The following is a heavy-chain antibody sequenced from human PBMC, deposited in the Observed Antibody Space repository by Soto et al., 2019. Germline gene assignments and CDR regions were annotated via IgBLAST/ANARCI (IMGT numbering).Heavy chain of an antibody. D-gene: IGHD1-7*01. V-gene: IGHV3-74*01. Sequence: ILSCAASEFTFRSYWMHWVRQSPGKGLVWVSRISGDGSSTNYADSVKGRFTISRDNAKNTVYLQIDSLRAEDTAVYYCARSLPGTYGAFDLWGQGTMVTVSS. CDR1: EFTFRSYW. CDR2: ISGDGSST. CDR3: ARSLPGTYGAFDL. J-gene: IGHJ3*01.